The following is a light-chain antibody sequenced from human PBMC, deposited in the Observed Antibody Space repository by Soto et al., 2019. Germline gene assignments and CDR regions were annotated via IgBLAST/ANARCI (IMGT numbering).Light chain of an antibody. J-gene: IGKJ1*01. CDR1: QSISSN. Sequence: EVAMTQSPATLSVSPGERATLSCRASQSISSNLAWYQQKRGQPPRLLVYGASTRATGIPAIFGGSGSGTEFALTIRSLRSEDLAVYDCQQYNNWPPWTFGQGTKVEIK. V-gene: IGKV3-15*01. CDR2: GAS. CDR3: QQYNNWPPWT.